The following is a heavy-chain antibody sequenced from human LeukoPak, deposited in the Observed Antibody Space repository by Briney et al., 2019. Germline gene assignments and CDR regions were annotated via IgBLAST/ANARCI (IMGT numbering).Heavy chain of an antibody. V-gene: IGHV3-23*01. Sequence: GGSLRLSCAVSGITLSNYGMSWVRQAPGKGPEWVAGISGSGGSAHYADAVKGRFTISRDNPKNTLHLQMNSLRAEDTAVYYCARESTIGGNFDYWGQGTLVTVSS. CDR1: GITLSNYG. CDR2: ISGSGGSA. CDR3: ARESTIGGNFDY. D-gene: IGHD3-10*01. J-gene: IGHJ4*02.